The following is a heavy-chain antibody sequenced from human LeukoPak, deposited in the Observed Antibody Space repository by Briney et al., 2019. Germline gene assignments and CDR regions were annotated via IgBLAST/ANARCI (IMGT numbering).Heavy chain of an antibody. V-gene: IGHV1-8*01. J-gene: IGHJ6*03. D-gene: IGHD4-11*01. CDR1: GYTFTSYD. CDR2: MNPNSGNT. CDR3: ARFYSELLGDYMDV. Sequence: GPSVKVSCKASGYTFTSYDINWVRQATGQGLEWMGWMNPNSGNTGYAQKFQGRVNMTRNTSISTAYMELSSLRSEETAVYYCARFYSELLGDYMDVWGKGTTVTVSS.